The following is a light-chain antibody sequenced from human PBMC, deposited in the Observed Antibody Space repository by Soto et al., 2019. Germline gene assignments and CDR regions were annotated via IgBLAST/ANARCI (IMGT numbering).Light chain of an antibody. V-gene: IGKV1-9*01. CDR3: QHLNDYRYT. CDR1: QAISSS. Sequence: DIQLTQSPSFLSASVGDRVTITCRASQAISSSLAWYQHNPGKAPKLLIYAASTLQNGDPSSFSGSGSGTEFTLTISSLQPEDFATYYCQHLNDYRYTFGQGTKVEIK. J-gene: IGKJ2*01. CDR2: AAS.